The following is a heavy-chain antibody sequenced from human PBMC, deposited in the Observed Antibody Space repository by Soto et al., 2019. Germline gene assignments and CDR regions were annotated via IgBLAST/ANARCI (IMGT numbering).Heavy chain of an antibody. CDR3: VGALTYEVPYYYYGMDV. CDR1: GFSFSTYL. Sequence: GGSLRLSCAASGFSFSTYLMSWVRQAPGKGLEWVANIKQGGNEKLYVDSVKGRFTISRDNDKKSLYLQMDSLRVEDTAVYYCVGALTYEVPYYYYGMDVWGQGTTVTVSS. CDR2: IKQGGNEK. D-gene: IGHD3-16*01. J-gene: IGHJ6*02. V-gene: IGHV3-7*01.